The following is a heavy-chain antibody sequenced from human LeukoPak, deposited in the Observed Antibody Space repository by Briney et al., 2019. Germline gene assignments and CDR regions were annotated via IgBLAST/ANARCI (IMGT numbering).Heavy chain of an antibody. CDR1: GFTFSGFA. V-gene: IGHV3-23*01. Sequence: GGTLRLSCAASGFTFSGFAMSWIRQAPGKGLEWVSSISRSGESTFYADSVRGRFTISRDNSKNTLYLQMNSLRAEDTAVYYCAKGPLPRIDYWGQGTLVTVSS. CDR2: ISRSGEST. J-gene: IGHJ4*02. CDR3: AKGPLPRIDY.